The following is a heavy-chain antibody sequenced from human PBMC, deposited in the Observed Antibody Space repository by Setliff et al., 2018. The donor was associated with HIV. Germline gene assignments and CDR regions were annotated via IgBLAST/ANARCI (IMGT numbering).Heavy chain of an antibody. CDR2: IHHSGTA. D-gene: IGHD5-12*01. V-gene: IGHV4-39*07. CDR3: AKGRRGYDSRLFYYHHGMDV. J-gene: IGHJ6*02. Sequence: PSETLSLTCTVSGGSITRTPYYWGWIRQPPGKGLEWIGSIHHSGTAYDNPSLKSRVTISVDTSRNEFFLNMGSVTAADTAVYYCAKGRRGYDSRLFYYHHGMDVWGQGTTVTVSS. CDR1: GGSITRTPYY.